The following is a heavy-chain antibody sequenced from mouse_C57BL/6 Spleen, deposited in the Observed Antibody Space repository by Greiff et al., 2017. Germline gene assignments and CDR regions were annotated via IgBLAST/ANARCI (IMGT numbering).Heavy chain of an antibody. Sequence: VQLQQSGAELAKPGASVKLSCKASGYTFTSYWMHWVKQRPGQGLEWIGYINPSSGYTKYNQKFKDKATLTADKSSSTAYMQLSSLTYVDSAVYYCERGDYDVWFAYWGQGTLVTVSA. V-gene: IGHV1-7*01. J-gene: IGHJ3*01. CDR1: GYTFTSYW. D-gene: IGHD2-4*01. CDR3: ERGDYDVWFAY. CDR2: INPSSGYT.